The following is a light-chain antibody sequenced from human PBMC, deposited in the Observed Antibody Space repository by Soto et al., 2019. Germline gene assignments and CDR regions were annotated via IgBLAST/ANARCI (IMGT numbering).Light chain of an antibody. J-gene: IGKJ1*01. CDR2: GAS. CDR1: QSFTSSS. V-gene: IGKV3-20*01. Sequence: EIVLTQSPGTLSLSPGERATLSCRASQSFTSSSLAWYQQKPGQAPGLLIYGASNTAAGIPDRFSGSGSGTDFTLTISSLEPEDFAVYYCQQYDSGPETFGQGTKVEIK. CDR3: QQYDSGPET.